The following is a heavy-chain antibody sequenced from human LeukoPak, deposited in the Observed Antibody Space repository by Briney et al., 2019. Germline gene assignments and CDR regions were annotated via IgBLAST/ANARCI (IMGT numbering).Heavy chain of an antibody. J-gene: IGHJ4*02. V-gene: IGHV4-34*01. CDR2: INHIGGT. Sequence: PSETLSLTCAVYGGSFRGFYWSWIRQPPGKGLEWIGQINHIGGTTYNPSLKSRVTISIDTSKNQFSLRLTSVTAADTAMYYCARGQSEVFYWGQGTLVTVSS. D-gene: IGHD2-8*01. CDR1: GGSFRGFY. CDR3: ARGQSEVFY.